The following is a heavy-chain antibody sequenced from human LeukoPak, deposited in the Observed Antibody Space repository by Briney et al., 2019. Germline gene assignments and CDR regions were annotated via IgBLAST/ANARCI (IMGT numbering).Heavy chain of an antibody. D-gene: IGHD3-10*01. J-gene: IGHJ6*03. V-gene: IGHV1-2*02. CDR2: INPNSGGT. CDR1: GYTFTGYY. Sequence: GASVKVSCKASGYTFTGYYMHWVRQAPGQGLEWMGWINPNSGGTNYAQKFQGRVTMTRDTSISTAYMELSRLRSDDTAVYYCARDRGSGRPGPLPYYYYMDVWGKGTTVTASS. CDR3: ARDRGSGRPGPLPYYYYMDV.